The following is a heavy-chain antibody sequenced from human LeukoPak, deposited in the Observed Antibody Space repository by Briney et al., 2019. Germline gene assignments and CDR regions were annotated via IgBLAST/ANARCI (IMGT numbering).Heavy chain of an antibody. CDR2: IYNGANT. Sequence: PGGSLRLSCAASGFXVSDNHISWVRQAPGKGLQWVSVIYNGANTNYADSVSGRFTISRDKSKNTLDLQMNSLRDEDTAVYFCARAFYGGNSVYYFDYWGQGTLVTVSS. J-gene: IGHJ4*02. D-gene: IGHD4-23*01. V-gene: IGHV3-66*01. CDR1: GFXVSDNH. CDR3: ARAFYGGNSVYYFDY.